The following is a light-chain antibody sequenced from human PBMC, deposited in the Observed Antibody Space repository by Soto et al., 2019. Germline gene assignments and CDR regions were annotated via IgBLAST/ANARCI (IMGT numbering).Light chain of an antibody. J-gene: IGKJ2*01. V-gene: IGKV3-11*01. Sequence: EMVLTQSPATLSLSPGERATLSCRASQSIGSFLAWYQQKPGQAPRLLIYDKSNRATGIPARFSGSGSETEFTLTISSLEPEDSAVYYCQQRSDWPTFGQGTKVEIK. CDR2: DKS. CDR1: QSIGSF. CDR3: QQRSDWPT.